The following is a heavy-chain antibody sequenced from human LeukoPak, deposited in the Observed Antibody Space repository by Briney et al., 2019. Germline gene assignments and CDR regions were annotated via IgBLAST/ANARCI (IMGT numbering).Heavy chain of an antibody. CDR2: IYGGGNT. V-gene: IGHV3-53*01. J-gene: IGHJ4*02. Sequence: GGSLRLSCAASGFTASGSYMNWVRQAPGKGLEWVSLIYGGGNTYYADSVKGRFTISRDNSKNTLYLQMNSLRAEDTAVYYCARRGDGGRSFDYWGQGTLVTVSS. CDR3: ARRGDGGRSFDY. D-gene: IGHD4-23*01. CDR1: GFTASGSY.